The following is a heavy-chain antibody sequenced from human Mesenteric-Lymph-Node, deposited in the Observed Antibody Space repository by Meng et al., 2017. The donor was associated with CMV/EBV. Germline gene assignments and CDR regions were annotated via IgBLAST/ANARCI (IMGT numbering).Heavy chain of an antibody. V-gene: IGHV3-53*01. J-gene: IGHJ4*02. D-gene: IGHD6-13*01. CDR2: IYSGGST. CDR3: ARHYGSSWYYFDY. CDR1: GFTVSSNY. Sequence: GGSLRLSCAASGFTVSSNYMSWVRQAPGKGLEWVSVIYSGGSTYYADSVKGRFTISRDNSENTLYLQMNSLRAEDTAVYYCARHYGSSWYYFDYWGQGTLVTVSS.